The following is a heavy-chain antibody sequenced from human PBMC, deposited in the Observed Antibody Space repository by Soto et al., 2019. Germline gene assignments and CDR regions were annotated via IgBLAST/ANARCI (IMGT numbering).Heavy chain of an antibody. V-gene: IGHV3-23*01. CDR2: ISTSGGRT. J-gene: IGHJ4*02. CDR3: AKDPERYDYVWGTYHYIDH. CDR1: GITFSNYA. Sequence: PGGSLRLSCTASGITFSNYAMSWVRQAPRKGLEWVSTISTSGGRTYYADSVKGRFTISRDNSKNTLYLQMNSLRAEDTAVYYCAKDPERYDYVWGTYHYIDHWGQGTMVTVYS. D-gene: IGHD3-16*02.